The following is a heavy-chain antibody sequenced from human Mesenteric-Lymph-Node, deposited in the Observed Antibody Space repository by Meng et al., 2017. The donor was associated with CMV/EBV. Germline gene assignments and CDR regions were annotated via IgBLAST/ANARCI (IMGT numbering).Heavy chain of an antibody. CDR1: GASISGTSYY. D-gene: IGHD1-1*01. J-gene: IGHJ4*02. Sequence: GSLRLSCNVSGASISGTSYYWAWIRQHPGKGPEWIASVHYGGSTHRNPSLGARSSIFVDTSKNQFSLNLISVTAADTAVYFCARVHGSLFDFWGQGRLVTVSS. V-gene: IGHV4-39*07. CDR2: VHYGGST. CDR3: ARVHGSLFDF.